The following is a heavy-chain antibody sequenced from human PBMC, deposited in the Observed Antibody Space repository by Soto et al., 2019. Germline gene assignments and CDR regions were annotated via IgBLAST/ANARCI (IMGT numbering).Heavy chain of an antibody. CDR1: GFSLSTSGVG. Sequence: QISLKESGPTLVKPTQTLTLTCTFSGFSLSTSGVGVGWIRQPPGEALEWLALIYWDGDKRYSPSLRSRLTITKHTSXPPXVXGMTNIDPVDTGTYYCAHRYCSSTSCHPSFCSEMDVWGQGTTVTVSS. J-gene: IGHJ6*02. CDR3: AHRYCSSTSCHPSFCSEMDV. CDR2: IYWDGDK. D-gene: IGHD2-2*01. V-gene: IGHV2-5*02.